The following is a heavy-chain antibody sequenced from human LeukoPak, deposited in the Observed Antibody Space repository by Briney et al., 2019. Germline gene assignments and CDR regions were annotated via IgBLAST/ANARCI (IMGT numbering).Heavy chain of an antibody. CDR2: FDPGAGEI. J-gene: IGHJ4*02. CDR3: AAGGIYSLLDY. Sequence: ASEKVSRKVSGDTLIQLTMHWVRQAPGKGLEWMGGFDPGAGEILYAQQFQGRVTMTEDTSTDTAYMELTSLRSEDSGVYFCAAGGIYSLLDYWGQGTLVTVSS. V-gene: IGHV1-24*01. D-gene: IGHD3-10*01. CDR1: GDTLIQLT.